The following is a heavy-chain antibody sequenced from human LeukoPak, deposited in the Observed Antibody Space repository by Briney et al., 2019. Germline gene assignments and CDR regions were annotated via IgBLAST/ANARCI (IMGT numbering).Heavy chain of an antibody. J-gene: IGHJ4*02. V-gene: IGHV4-39*01. CDR3: ARQTGSGLFILP. CDR2: IYYSGNT. D-gene: IGHD3/OR15-3a*01. CDR1: GVSISSSNSY. Sequence: PSETLSLTCTVSGVSISSSNSYWGWIRQPPGKGLEWIGSIYYSGNTYYNASLKSQVSISMDTSKNQFSLRLTSVTAADTAVYYCARQTGSGLFILPGGQGTLVTVSS.